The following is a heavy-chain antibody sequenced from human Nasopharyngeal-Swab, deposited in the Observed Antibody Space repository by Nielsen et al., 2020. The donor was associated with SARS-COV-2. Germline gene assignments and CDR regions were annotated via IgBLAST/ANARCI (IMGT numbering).Heavy chain of an antibody. D-gene: IGHD3-10*01. CDR3: AREMRDSSSGNDAFDV. CDR2: INPNSGGA. J-gene: IGHJ3*01. Sequence: VRHAPGQGREWMGCINPNSGGATYAQKFEGRVTMTRATSRDTAYMELSVLRPDDTAVFYCAREMRDSSSGNDAFDVWGQGTRVTV. V-gene: IGHV1-2*02.